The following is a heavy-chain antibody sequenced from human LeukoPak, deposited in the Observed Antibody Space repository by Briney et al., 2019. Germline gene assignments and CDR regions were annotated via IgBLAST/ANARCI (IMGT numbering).Heavy chain of an antibody. J-gene: IGHJ4*02. D-gene: IGHD2-21*02. CDR1: GNTYTGHY. CDR2: INHNSGAT. CDR3: ASQVLTDYYFDS. Sequence: ASVKVSCKPSGNTYTGHYIHWVRQAPGQGLEWMGWINHNSGATDYAQKFQGRVTMTSDTSISTAYVELSRLRPDDTAVYYCASQVLTDYYFDSWGQGTLLTVSS. V-gene: IGHV1-2*02.